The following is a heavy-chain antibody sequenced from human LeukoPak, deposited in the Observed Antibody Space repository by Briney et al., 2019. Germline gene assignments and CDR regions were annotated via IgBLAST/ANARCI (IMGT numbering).Heavy chain of an antibody. CDR2: IKQDGSEK. CDR1: GLTFSSYW. J-gene: IGHJ4*02. V-gene: IGHV3-7*01. Sequence: PGGSLRLSCAASGLTFSSYWMSWVRQAPGKGLEWVANIKQDGSEKYYVDSVKGRFTISRDNAKNSLYLQMNSLRAEDTAVYYCARDFVVGDYVAAYFDYWGQGTLVTVSS. D-gene: IGHD4-17*01. CDR3: ARDFVVGDYVAAYFDY.